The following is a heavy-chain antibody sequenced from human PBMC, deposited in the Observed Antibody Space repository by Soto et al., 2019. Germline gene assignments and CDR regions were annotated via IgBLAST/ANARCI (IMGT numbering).Heavy chain of an antibody. V-gene: IGHV3-23*01. J-gene: IGHJ4*02. CDR1: GFTFSSYA. CDR3: AKISPDSSGWYRAPDEFDY. Sequence: GGSLRLSCAASGFTFSSYAMSWVRQAPGKGLEWVSAISGSGGSTYYADSVKGRFTISRDNSKNTLYLQMNSLRAEDTAVYYCAKISPDSSGWYRAPDEFDYWGQGTLVTVSS. D-gene: IGHD6-19*01. CDR2: ISGSGGST.